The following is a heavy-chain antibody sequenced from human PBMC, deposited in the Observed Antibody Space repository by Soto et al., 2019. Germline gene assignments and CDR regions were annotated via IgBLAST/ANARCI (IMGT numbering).Heavy chain of an antibody. D-gene: IGHD6-13*01. V-gene: IGHV3-30-3*01. CDR2: ISYDGSNK. CDR1: GFTFSRYA. CDR3: ARPRGSASSSWYAQH. J-gene: IGHJ1*01. Sequence: GGSLRLSCADSGFTFSRYAMHWVRQAPGKGLEWVAVISYDGSNKYYADSVKGRFTISRDNSKNTLYLQMNSLRAEDTAVYCCARPRGSASSSWYAQHWGKGIRVTVSS.